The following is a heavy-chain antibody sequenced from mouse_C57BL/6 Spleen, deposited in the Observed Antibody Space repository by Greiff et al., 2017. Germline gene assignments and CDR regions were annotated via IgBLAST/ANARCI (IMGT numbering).Heavy chain of an antibody. D-gene: IGHD4-1*01. V-gene: IGHV3-6*01. CDR3: ARFSPLTGVDY. Sequence: EVQVVESGPGLVKPSQSLSLTCSVTGYSITSGYYWNWIRQFPGNKLEWMGYISYDGSNNYNPSLKNRISITRDTSKNQFFLKLNSVTTEDTATYYCARFSPLTGVDYWGQGTTLTVSS. CDR1: GYSITSGYY. J-gene: IGHJ2*01. CDR2: ISYDGSN.